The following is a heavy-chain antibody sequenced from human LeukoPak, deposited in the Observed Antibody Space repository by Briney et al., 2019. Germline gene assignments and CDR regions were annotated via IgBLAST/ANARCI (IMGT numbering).Heavy chain of an antibody. V-gene: IGHV3-30*18. CDR1: EFTFRSYR. CDR3: AKDKAVAGSHFDY. J-gene: IGHJ4*02. CDR2: ISYDGSNK. D-gene: IGHD6-19*01. Sequence: GGFLRLSCAASEFTFRSYRMHWVRQAPGKGLEWGAVISYDGSNKYYADSVKGRFTISKDNSKNTLYLQMNSLRAEDTAVYYCAKDKAVAGSHFDYWGQGTLVTVSS.